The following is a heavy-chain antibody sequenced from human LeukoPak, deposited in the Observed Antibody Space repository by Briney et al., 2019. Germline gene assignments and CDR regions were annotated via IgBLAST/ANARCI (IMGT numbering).Heavy chain of an antibody. V-gene: IGHV3-23*01. CDR2: IRGGGAGT. Sequence: PGGSLRLSCAASEFTFSSFAMSWVRQAPGKGLEWVSYIRGGGAGTLYADSVKGRFTVSRDNSKSTLYLQMNSLRVEDTAVYYCAKDPRGDCSGGSCYYLDYWGQGTLVTVSS. J-gene: IGHJ4*02. CDR3: AKDPRGDCSGGSCYYLDY. D-gene: IGHD2-15*01. CDR1: EFTFSSFA.